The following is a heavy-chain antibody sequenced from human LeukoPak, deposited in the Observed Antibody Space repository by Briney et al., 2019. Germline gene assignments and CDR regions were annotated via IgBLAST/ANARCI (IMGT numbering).Heavy chain of an antibody. D-gene: IGHD1-1*01. J-gene: IGHJ4*02. V-gene: IGHV3-23*01. Sequence: QAGGSLTLSCAASGFTFSSYGMSWVRQAPGKGLEWVSGISASGRSTYYVDSVKGRFTISRDNSKNTLDLQMNSLRVEDTAVYYCVKDTPTTGYHLDSWGQGTLVTVSS. CDR3: VKDTPTTGYHLDS. CDR2: ISASGRST. CDR1: GFTFSSYG.